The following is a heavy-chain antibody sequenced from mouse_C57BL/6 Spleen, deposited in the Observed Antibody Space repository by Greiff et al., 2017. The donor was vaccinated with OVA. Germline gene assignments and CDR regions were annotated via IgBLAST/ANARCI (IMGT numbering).Heavy chain of an antibody. Sequence: QVHVKQSGPELVKPGASVKISCKASGYAFSSSWMNWVKQRPGKGLEWIGRIYPGDGDTNYNGKFKGKATLTADKSSSTAYMQLSSLTSEDSAVYFCARRYDYGQGPFAYWGQGTLVTVSA. J-gene: IGHJ3*01. CDR3: ARRYDYGQGPFAY. D-gene: IGHD2-4*01. CDR1: GYAFSSSW. CDR2: IYPGDGDT. V-gene: IGHV1-82*01.